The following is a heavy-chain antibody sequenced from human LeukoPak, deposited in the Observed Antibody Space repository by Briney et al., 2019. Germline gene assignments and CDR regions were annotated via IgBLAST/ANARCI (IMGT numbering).Heavy chain of an antibody. Sequence: ASVKVSCKASGYTFTDYYMLWMRQAPGQRLEWMGWINPNSGGTHFAQKFQGRVTMTSDTSISTAYTELISLTSDDTAVYFCARGPWQQPPPADLWGQGTLVTVSS. CDR3: ARGPWQQPPPADL. CDR2: INPNSGGT. CDR1: GYTFTDYY. J-gene: IGHJ5*02. D-gene: IGHD6-13*01. V-gene: IGHV1-2*02.